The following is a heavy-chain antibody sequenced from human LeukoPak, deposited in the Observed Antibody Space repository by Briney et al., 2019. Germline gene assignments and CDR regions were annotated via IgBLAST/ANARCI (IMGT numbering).Heavy chain of an antibody. V-gene: IGHV4-34*01. D-gene: IGHD3-3*02. CDR1: GGSFSGYY. Sequence: SESLSLTCAVYGGSFSGYYWSWIRQPPGKGLEWTGEINHSGSTNYNPSLKSRVTISVDTSKNQFSLKLSSVTAADTAVYYCARQFAGAQHFGMDVWGQGTTVTVSS. CDR3: ARQFAGAQHFGMDV. J-gene: IGHJ6*02. CDR2: INHSGST.